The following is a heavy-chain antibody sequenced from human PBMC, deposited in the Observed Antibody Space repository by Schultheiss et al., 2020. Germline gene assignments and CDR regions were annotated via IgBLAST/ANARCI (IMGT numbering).Heavy chain of an antibody. CDR1: GFTFSSYA. D-gene: IGHD2-21*01. Sequence: GGSLRLSCAASGFTFSSYAMTWIRQAPGKGLEWVSNIGDSTLYADSLKGRFTISRDNARNSLFLQMNSPRAEDTAVYYCARDGGGDGYFDSWGQGTLVTVSS. CDR2: IGDST. V-gene: IGHV3-21*01. CDR3: ARDGGGDGYFDS. J-gene: IGHJ4*02.